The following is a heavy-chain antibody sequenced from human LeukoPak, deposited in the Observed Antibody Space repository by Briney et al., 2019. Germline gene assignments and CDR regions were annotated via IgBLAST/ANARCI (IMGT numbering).Heavy chain of an antibody. CDR1: GLTFGRYW. V-gene: IGHV3-7*03. CDR2: INQDGSES. J-gene: IGHJ4*02. CDR3: ASRDCTADACFASSFNCFDH. Sequence: GGSLRLSCAASGLTFGRYWLTWVRQAPGKGLEWVANINQDGSESNYVDSVKGRFTISRDNAKSSLYLQMDSLKDEDTAVYHCASRDCTADACFASSFNCFDHWGQGSLVTVSS. D-gene: IGHD2-8*02.